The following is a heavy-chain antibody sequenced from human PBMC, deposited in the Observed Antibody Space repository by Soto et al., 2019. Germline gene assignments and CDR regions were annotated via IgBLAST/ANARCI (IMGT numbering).Heavy chain of an antibody. J-gene: IGHJ4*02. CDR3: AKDRPRIAAAGTGDYFDY. CDR2: ISGSGGST. CDR1: GFTFSSYA. D-gene: IGHD6-13*01. V-gene: IGHV3-23*01. Sequence: LRLSCAASGFTFSSYAMSWVRQAPGKGLEWVSAISGSGGSTYYADSVKGRFTISRDNSKNTLYLQMNSLRAEDTAVYYCAKDRPRIAAAGTGDYFDYWGQGTLGTVSS.